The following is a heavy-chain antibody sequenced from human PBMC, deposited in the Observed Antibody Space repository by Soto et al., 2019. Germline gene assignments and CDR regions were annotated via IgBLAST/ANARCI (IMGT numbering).Heavy chain of an antibody. CDR2: ISGGGGGT. D-gene: IGHD3-9*01. CDR1: GFTFSGYA. CDR3: AKLQTGYYGYFDY. V-gene: IGHV3-23*01. J-gene: IGHJ4*02. Sequence: PGGSLRLSCAASGFTFSGYAMTWVRQAPGEGLEWVSLISGGGGGTYYADSVKGRFTISRDNSKNTLYLQMNSLRAEDTAAYYCAKLQTGYYGYFDYWGQGALVTVSS.